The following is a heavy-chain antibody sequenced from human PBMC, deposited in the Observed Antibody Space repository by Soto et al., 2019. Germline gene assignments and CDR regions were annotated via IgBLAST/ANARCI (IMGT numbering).Heavy chain of an antibody. V-gene: IGHV6-1*01. CDR3: ARVTWGPLDY. Sequence: SQTLSLPCAISGDSVSSISATWNWIRQSPSRGLEWLGRTYYRSKWYNDYAVSVKSRITINPDTSKNQFFLQLSSVTPEDTAVYYCARVTWGPLDYWGQGTLVTVSS. J-gene: IGHJ4*02. D-gene: IGHD3-16*01. CDR1: GDSVSSISAT. CDR2: TYYRSKWYN.